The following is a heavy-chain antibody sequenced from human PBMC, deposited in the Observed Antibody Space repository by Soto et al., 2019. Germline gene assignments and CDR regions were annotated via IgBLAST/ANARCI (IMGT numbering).Heavy chain of an antibody. CDR3: AKDRGNWNDGLPYYYHGMDV. Sequence: GGSLRLSCAASGFTFSSYAMSWVRQAPGKGLEWVSAISGSGGSTYYADSVKGRFTISRDNSKNTLYLQMNSLRAEDTAVYYCAKDRGNWNDGLPYYYHGMDVWGQGTTVTVSS. CDR1: GFTFSSYA. CDR2: ISGSGGST. V-gene: IGHV3-23*01. J-gene: IGHJ6*02. D-gene: IGHD1-1*01.